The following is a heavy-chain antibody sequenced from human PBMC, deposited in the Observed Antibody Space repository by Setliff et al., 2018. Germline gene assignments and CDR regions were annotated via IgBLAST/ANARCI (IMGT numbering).Heavy chain of an antibody. D-gene: IGHD2-21*01. CDR1: GGSISSGGYY. CDR2: IYYSGST. V-gene: IGHV4-31*03. Sequence: SETLSLTCTVSGGSISSGGYYWSWIRQRPGKGLEWIGYIYYSGSTYYNPSLKSRVTISVDTSKNQFSLKLSSVTAADTAVYYCARVALVVVIRNAFDIWGQGTMVTV. J-gene: IGHJ3*02. CDR3: ARVALVVVIRNAFDI.